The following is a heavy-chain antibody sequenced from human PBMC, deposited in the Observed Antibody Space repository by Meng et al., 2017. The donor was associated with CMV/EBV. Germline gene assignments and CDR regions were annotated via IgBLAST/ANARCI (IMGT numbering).Heavy chain of an antibody. CDR2: ISGSGGST. D-gene: IGHD3/OR15-3a*01. V-gene: IGHV3-23*01. J-gene: IGHJ5*02. CDR3: AKQDSGGFDP. Sequence: GESLKISCAASGFTFSSYAMSWVRQAPGKGLEWVSAISGSGGSTYYADSVKGRFTISRDNSKNTLYLQMNSLSAEDTAVYYCAKQDSGGFDPWGQGTLVTVSS. CDR1: GFTFSSYA.